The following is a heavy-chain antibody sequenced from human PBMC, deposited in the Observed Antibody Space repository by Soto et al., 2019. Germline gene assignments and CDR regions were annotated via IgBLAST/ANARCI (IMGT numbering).Heavy chain of an antibody. Sequence: SETLSLTCTVSDGSISSYYWSWIRQPPGKGLEWIGYIYYSGSTNYNPSLKSRVTISVDTSKNQFSLKLSSVTAADTAVYYCARSSIAARFNFDYWGQGTLVTVSS. V-gene: IGHV4-59*01. CDR3: ARSSIAARFNFDY. CDR2: IYYSGST. J-gene: IGHJ4*02. D-gene: IGHD6-6*01. CDR1: DGSISSYY.